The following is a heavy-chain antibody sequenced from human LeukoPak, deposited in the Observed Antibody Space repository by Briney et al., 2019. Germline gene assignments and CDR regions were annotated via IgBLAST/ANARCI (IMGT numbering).Heavy chain of an antibody. V-gene: IGHV4-59*01. CDR1: GGSISSYY. CDR2: IYYSGST. CDR3: ASQTPTQGDAFDI. J-gene: IGHJ3*02. Sequence: PSETLSLTCTVSGGSISSYYWSWIRQPPGKGLEWIGYIYYSGSTNYNPSLKSRVTISVDTSKNQFSLKLSSVTAADTAVYYCASQTPTQGDAFDIWGQGTMVTVSS. D-gene: IGHD4-11*01.